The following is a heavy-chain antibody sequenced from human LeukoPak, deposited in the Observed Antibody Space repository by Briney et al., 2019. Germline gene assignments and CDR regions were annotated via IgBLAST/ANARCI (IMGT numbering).Heavy chain of an antibody. CDR1: GGSISSYY. Sequence: TPSETLSLTCTVSGGSISSYYWNWIRQPAGKGLDWIGRIYTSGSTNYNPSLKSRVTMSVDTSKNQFSLKLTSVTAADMAVYYCARPSDYADFQNWGQGTLVTVSS. D-gene: IGHD4-17*01. V-gene: IGHV4-4*07. J-gene: IGHJ1*01. CDR3: ARPSDYADFQN. CDR2: IYTSGST.